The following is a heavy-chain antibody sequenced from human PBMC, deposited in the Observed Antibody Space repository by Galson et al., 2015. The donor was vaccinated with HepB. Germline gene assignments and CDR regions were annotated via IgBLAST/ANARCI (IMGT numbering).Heavy chain of an antibody. Sequence: PALVKPTQTLTLTCSFSGFSLTTSDMCVSWIRQPPGKALEWLARIDWDGGKSYRTSLKTRLTISKDTSKNQVVLTMTNMDPVDTATYYCARTYCSGWLASSYYFDYWGPGILVTVSS. CDR2: IDWDGGK. CDR3: ARTYCSGWLASSYYFDY. V-gene: IGHV2-70*11. CDR1: GFSLTTSDMC. D-gene: IGHD6-19*01. J-gene: IGHJ4*02.